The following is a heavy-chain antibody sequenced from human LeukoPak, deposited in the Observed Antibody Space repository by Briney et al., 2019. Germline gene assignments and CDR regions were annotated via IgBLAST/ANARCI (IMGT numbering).Heavy chain of an antibody. CDR2: IYYSGST. V-gene: IGHV4-31*03. D-gene: IGHD2-21*02. J-gene: IGHJ5*02. CDR3: ARDGDTLGWFDP. Sequence: PSETLSLTCTVSGGSISSGGYYWSWIRQHPGKGLEWIGYIYYSGSTHYNPSLKSRVTISVDTSKNQFSLKLSSVTAADTAVYYCARDGDTLGWFDPWGQGTLVTVSS. CDR1: GGSISSGGYY.